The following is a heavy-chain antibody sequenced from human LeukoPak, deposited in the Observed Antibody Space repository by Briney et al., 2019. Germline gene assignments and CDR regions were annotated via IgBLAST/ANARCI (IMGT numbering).Heavy chain of an antibody. J-gene: IGHJ3*02. Sequence: SETLSLTCTVSGDSLSSDDYYWSWLRPPAGTGLEWIGRISSSGSTNYNPSLKSRVTISVDTSKNQFSLKLSSVTAADTAVYFCARGPYSYDSSGAFDIWGQGTMVTVSS. D-gene: IGHD3-22*01. CDR1: GDSLSSDDYY. V-gene: IGHV4-61*02. CDR2: ISSSGST. CDR3: ARGPYSYDSSGAFDI.